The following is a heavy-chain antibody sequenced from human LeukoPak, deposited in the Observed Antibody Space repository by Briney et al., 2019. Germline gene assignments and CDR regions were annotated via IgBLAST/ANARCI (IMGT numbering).Heavy chain of an antibody. CDR2: INHSGST. CDR3: ARVRIIVVVPAAIRGGWFDP. D-gene: IGHD2-2*01. Sequence: SETLSLTCAVYGGSLSGYYWSWIRQPPGKGLEWIGEINHSGSTNYNPSLKSRVTISVDTSKNQFSLKLSSVTAADTAVYYCARVRIIVVVPAAIRGGWFDPWGQGTLVTVSS. J-gene: IGHJ5*02. CDR1: GGSLSGYY. V-gene: IGHV4-34*01.